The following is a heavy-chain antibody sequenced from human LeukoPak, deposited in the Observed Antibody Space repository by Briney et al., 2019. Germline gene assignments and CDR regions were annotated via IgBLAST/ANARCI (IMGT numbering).Heavy chain of an antibody. V-gene: IGHV3-23*01. CDR1: GFTFSAYA. CDR2: ISGSGGTT. Sequence: GGSLRLSCAASGFTFSAYAMAWVRQAPGKGLEWVSTISGSGGTTYSADSVKGRFTISRDNSKNILYLQVNSLRAGDTAVYYCAKGTGSSWYYYYYMDVWGKGTTVTVSS. J-gene: IGHJ6*03. D-gene: IGHD6-13*01. CDR3: AKGTGSSWYYYYYMDV.